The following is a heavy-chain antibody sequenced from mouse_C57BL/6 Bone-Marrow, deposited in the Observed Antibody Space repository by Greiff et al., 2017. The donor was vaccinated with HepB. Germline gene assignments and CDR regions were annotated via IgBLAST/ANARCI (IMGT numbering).Heavy chain of an antibody. D-gene: IGHD1-1*01. Sequence: EVMLVESGGGLVQPGGSLKLSCAASGFTFSDYYMYWVRQTPEKRLEWVAYISNGGGSTYYPDTVKGRFTISIDNDKNTLYLQMSRLKSEDTAMYYCARHRNYYGSSDVRYAMDYWGKGTSVTVSS. CDR3: ARHRNYYGSSDVRYAMDY. CDR1: GFTFSDYY. J-gene: IGHJ4*01. V-gene: IGHV5-12*01. CDR2: ISNGGGST.